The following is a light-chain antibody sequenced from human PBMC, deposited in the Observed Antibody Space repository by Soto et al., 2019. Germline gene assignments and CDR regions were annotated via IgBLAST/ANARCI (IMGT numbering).Light chain of an antibody. CDR2: SAS. CDR3: QKYNSAPFT. V-gene: IGKV1-27*01. J-gene: IGKJ3*01. CDR1: QGISSS. Sequence: DDQMTQSPSSLSASVGDNVTITCRASQGISSSLAWYQQPPGKVPKLLIYSASTLQSGVPSRFSGSGSGTVFTLTINSLQPEDVASYYCQKYNSAPFTFGPGTKADLK.